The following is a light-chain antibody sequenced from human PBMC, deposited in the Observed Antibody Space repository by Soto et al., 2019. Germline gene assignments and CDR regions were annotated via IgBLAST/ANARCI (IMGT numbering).Light chain of an antibody. CDR2: GTS. Sequence: EIVVTQSPGTLSLSPGERAPLSCRASQSVSSRHLAWYQQKPGQAPRLLIYGTSNRATGIPDRFSGSGSGPDFSLIISRLEPEDFAVYYCQYYGSSPRTFGQGTKVEIK. J-gene: IGKJ1*01. V-gene: IGKV3-20*01. CDR1: QSVSSRH. CDR3: QYYGSSPRT.